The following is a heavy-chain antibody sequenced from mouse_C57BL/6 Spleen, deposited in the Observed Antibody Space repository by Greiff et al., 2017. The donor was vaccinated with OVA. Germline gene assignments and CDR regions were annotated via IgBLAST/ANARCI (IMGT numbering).Heavy chain of an antibody. CDR3: ARRSNYDLYCYFDV. CDR1: GYAFSSYW. Sequence: VQLQQSGAELVQPGASVKISCKASGYAFSSYWMNWVRQSPGKGLEWIGPIYPGDGDTNYNGKFKGQATLTADKSSSTAYMELSRLTSEDSAVYLCARRSNYDLYCYFDVWGKGTTVTVSS. V-gene: IGHV1-80*01. CDR2: IYPGDGDT. J-gene: IGHJ1*03. D-gene: IGHD2-5*01.